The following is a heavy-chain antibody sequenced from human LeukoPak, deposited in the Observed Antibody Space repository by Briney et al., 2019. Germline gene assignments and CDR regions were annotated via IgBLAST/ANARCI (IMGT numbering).Heavy chain of an antibody. CDR1: GGSISSYY. J-gene: IGHJ4*02. V-gene: IGHV4-59*12. Sequence: SETLSLTCTVSGGSISSYYWSWIRQPPGKGLEWIGSFYDSGSTYYNPSLKSRATISVDTSKNHFSLKLTSVTAADTAVYCCVIFVGFWGRGILVTVSS. CDR3: VIFVGF. D-gene: IGHD6-25*01. CDR2: FYDSGST.